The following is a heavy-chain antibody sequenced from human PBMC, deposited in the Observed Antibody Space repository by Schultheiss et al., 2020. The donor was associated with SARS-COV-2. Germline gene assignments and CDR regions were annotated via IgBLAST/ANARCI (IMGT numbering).Heavy chain of an antibody. D-gene: IGHD3-3*01. V-gene: IGHV1-8*02. J-gene: IGHJ6*03. CDR1: GYTFTSYY. Sequence: ASVKVSCKASGYTFTSYYMHWVRQAPGQGLEWMGWMNPNSGNTGYAQKFQGRVTMTTDTSTSTAYMELRSLRSDDTAVYYCARYATIFGVVIPYYYYYMDVWGKGTTVTVSS. CDR2: MNPNSGNT. CDR3: ARYATIFGVVIPYYYYYMDV.